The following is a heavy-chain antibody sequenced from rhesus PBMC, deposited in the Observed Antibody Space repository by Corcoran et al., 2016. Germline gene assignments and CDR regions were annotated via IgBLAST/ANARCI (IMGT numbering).Heavy chain of an antibody. Sequence: EVQLVETGGGMVQTGGSLSLYCAASGFTSSSYDMSWVRQAPGKGLEWFSDMSDTGKTIYYADSVKCRFTISRDNAKNSLSLQMSSLRAEDTSVYYCTRGTGVTEWGQGVLVTVSS. CDR2: MSDTGKTI. CDR1: GFTSSSYD. V-gene: IGHV3-136*01. CDR3: TRGTGVTE. D-gene: IGHD3-34*01. J-gene: IGHJ4*01.